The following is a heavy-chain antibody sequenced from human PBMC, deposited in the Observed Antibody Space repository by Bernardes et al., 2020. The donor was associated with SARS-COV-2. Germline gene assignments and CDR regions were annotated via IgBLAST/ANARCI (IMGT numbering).Heavy chain of an antibody. CDR1: GGSFSGYY. J-gene: IGHJ5*02. CDR3: ASRLVVPAAAQGGFDP. CDR2: INHSGST. Sequence: SETLSLTCAVYGGSFSGYYWSWIRQPPGKGLEWIGEINHSGSTNYNPSLKSRVTISVDTSKNQFSLKLSSVTAADTAVYYCASRLVVPAAAQGGFDPWGQGTLVTVSS. D-gene: IGHD2-2*01. V-gene: IGHV4-34*01.